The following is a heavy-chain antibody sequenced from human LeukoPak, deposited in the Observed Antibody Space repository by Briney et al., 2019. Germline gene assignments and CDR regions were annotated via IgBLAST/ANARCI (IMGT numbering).Heavy chain of an antibody. D-gene: IGHD3-16*01. V-gene: IGHV4-34*01. J-gene: IGHJ5*02. CDR2: INHSGST. CDR3: ARAYVFDP. Sequence: SETLSLTCTVSGGSISSYYWSWIRQPPGKGLEWIGEINHSGSTNYNPSLKSRVTISVDTSKNQFSLKLSSVTAADTAVYYCARAYVFDPWGQGTLVTVSS. CDR1: GGSISSYY.